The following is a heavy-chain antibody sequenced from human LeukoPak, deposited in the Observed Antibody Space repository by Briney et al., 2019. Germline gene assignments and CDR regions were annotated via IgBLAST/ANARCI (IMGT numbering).Heavy chain of an antibody. CDR2: ISSSSSTI. J-gene: IGHJ6*03. CDR3: ARGAMVRGAGIQKTKNYYYMDV. D-gene: IGHD3-10*01. V-gene: IGHV3-48*01. Sequence: GGSLRLSCAASGFTFGSYSMNWVRQAPGKGLEWVSYISSSSSTIYYADSVKGRFTISRDNAKNSLYLQMNSLRAEDTAVYYCARGAMVRGAGIQKTKNYYYMDVWGKGTTVTVSS. CDR1: GFTFGSYS.